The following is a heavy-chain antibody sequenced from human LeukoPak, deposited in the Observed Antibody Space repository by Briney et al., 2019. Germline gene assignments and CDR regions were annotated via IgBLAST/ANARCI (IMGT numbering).Heavy chain of an antibody. Sequence: GGSLRLSCAASGFTFSSYAMSWVRQAPGKGLEWVSAISGSGGSTYYADSVKGRFTISRDNSKNTLYLQMNSLRAEDTAVYYCAKHKTLGYCSSTSCSHFDYWGQGTLVTVSS. CDR3: AKHKTLGYCSSTSCSHFDY. D-gene: IGHD2-2*01. CDR2: ISGSGGST. CDR1: GFTFSSYA. V-gene: IGHV3-23*01. J-gene: IGHJ4*02.